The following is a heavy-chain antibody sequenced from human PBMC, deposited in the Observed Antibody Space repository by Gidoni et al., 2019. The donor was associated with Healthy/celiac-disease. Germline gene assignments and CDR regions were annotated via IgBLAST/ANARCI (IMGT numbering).Heavy chain of an antibody. CDR3: APSEQWLVPAFDY. V-gene: IGHV3-9*01. CDR1: GFTFDDYA. J-gene: IGHJ4*02. Sequence: EVQLVESGGGLVQPGRSLRLSCAASGFTFDDYAMHWVRQAPGKGLEWVSGISWNSGSIGYADSVKGRFTISRDNAKNSLYLQMNSLRAEDTALYYCAPSEQWLVPAFDYWGQGTLVTVSS. D-gene: IGHD6-19*01. CDR2: ISWNSGSI.